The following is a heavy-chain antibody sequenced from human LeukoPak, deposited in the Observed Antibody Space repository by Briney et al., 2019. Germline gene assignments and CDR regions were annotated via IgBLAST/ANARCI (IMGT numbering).Heavy chain of an antibody. CDR3: ARVDTMIVVDLDAFDI. Sequence: GGSLRLSCAASGFTFSSYWMHWVRQAPGKGLVWVSRINSDGSPTTYADSVKGRFTISRDDAKNSLYLQMNSLRAEDTAVYYCARVDTMIVVDLDAFDIWGQGTMVTVSS. J-gene: IGHJ3*02. CDR1: GFTFSSYW. CDR2: INSDGSPT. D-gene: IGHD3-22*01. V-gene: IGHV3-74*01.